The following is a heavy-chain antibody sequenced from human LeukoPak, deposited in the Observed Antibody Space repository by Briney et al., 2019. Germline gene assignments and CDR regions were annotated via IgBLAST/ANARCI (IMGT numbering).Heavy chain of an antibody. Sequence: GGSPRLSCAASGFTFSSYAMSWVRQAPGKGLEWVSAISGSGGSTYYADSVKGRFTISRDNSKNTLYLQMNSLRAEDTAVYYCAKDPGYSYGRGTFDYWGQGTLVTVSS. CDR3: AKDPGYSYGRGTFDY. D-gene: IGHD5-18*01. V-gene: IGHV3-23*01. J-gene: IGHJ4*02. CDR2: ISGSGGST. CDR1: GFTFSSYA.